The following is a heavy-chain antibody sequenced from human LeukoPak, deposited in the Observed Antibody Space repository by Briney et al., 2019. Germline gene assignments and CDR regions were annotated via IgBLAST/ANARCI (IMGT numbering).Heavy chain of an antibody. J-gene: IGHJ4*02. CDR1: GGSFSGYY. D-gene: IGHD2-2*01. CDR2: INHRGST. V-gene: IGHV4-34*01. CDR3: ARARTDCSSTSCPKAD. Sequence: PSETLSLTCAVYGGSFSGYYWSWIRQPPGKGLEWIGEINHRGSTNYNPSLKSRITISVDTSKNQFSLKLSSVTAADTAVYYCARARTDCSSTSCPKADWGQGTLVTVSS.